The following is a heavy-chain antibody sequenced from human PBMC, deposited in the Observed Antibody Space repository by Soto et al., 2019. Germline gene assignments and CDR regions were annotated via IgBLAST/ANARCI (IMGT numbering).Heavy chain of an antibody. CDR2: LSYDGSNK. V-gene: IGHV3-30*18. CDR3: AKGSLPDNVFDF. Sequence: GGSLRLSCAASGFTFSSYGMHWVRQAPGKGLEWVAVLSYDGSNKYYADSVKDRFTISRDNSKNTLFLQMNSLRAEDTAVYYCAKGSLPDNVFDFWGQGTMVTVSS. CDR1: GFTFSSYG. J-gene: IGHJ3*01. D-gene: IGHD2-15*01.